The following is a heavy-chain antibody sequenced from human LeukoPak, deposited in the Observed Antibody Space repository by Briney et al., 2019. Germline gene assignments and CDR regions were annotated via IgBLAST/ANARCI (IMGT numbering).Heavy chain of an antibody. CDR1: GYTFTSYD. Sequence: ASVKVSCKASGYTFTSYDINWLRQATGQGPEWMGWMNPNSGATGYAQKFQGRVTMTRSTSINTAYMELSSLRSEDTAVYYCARQGTYSSAIGMGYWGQGTLVTVSS. D-gene: IGHD6-19*01. J-gene: IGHJ4*02. CDR3: ARQGTYSSAIGMGY. V-gene: IGHV1-8*01. CDR2: MNPNSGAT.